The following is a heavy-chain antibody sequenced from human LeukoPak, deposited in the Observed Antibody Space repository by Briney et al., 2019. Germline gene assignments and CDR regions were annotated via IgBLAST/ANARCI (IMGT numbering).Heavy chain of an antibody. Sequence: ASVKVSCKASGYTFTGYYMHWVRQAPGQGLEWMGWINPNSGGTNYAQKFQGRVTMTRDTSISTAYMELSRLRSDDTAVYYCAGDQWGVVGAKGLGYWGQGTLVTVSS. V-gene: IGHV1-2*02. CDR1: GYTFTGYY. CDR2: INPNSGGT. D-gene: IGHD1-26*01. J-gene: IGHJ4*02. CDR3: AGDQWGVVGAKGLGY.